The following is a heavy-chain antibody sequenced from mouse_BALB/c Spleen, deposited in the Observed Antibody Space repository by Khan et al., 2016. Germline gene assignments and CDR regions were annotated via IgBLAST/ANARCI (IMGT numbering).Heavy chain of an antibody. J-gene: IGHJ3*01. CDR3: ARRGYYGSNYAWFAY. V-gene: IGHV1S136*01. CDR1: GYTFISYV. CDR2: INPYNDGT. Sequence: VQLKQSGPELVKPGASVKMSCKASGYTFISYVMHWVKQKPGQGLEWIGYINPYNDGTKYNEKFKGKATLTSDKSSSTAYMELSSLTSEDSAVYYCARRGYYGSNYAWFAYWGQGTLVTVSA. D-gene: IGHD1-1*01.